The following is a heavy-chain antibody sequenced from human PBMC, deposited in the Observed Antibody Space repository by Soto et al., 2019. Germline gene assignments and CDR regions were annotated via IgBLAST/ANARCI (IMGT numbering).Heavy chain of an antibody. CDR2: IKQDGSEK. D-gene: IGHD3-3*01. J-gene: IGHJ6*02. V-gene: IGHV3-7*01. CDR1: GFTFSSYW. Sequence: GGSLRLSCAASGFTFSSYWMSWVRQAPGKGLEWVANIKQDGSEKYYVDSVKGRFTISRDNAKNSLYLQMNSLRAEDTAVYYCARDGLRFLEWLLQDYYYYGVDVWGQGXTVTVYS. CDR3: ARDGLRFLEWLLQDYYYYGVDV.